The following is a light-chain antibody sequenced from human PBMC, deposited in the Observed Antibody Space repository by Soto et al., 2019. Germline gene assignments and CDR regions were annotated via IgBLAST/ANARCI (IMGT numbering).Light chain of an antibody. Sequence: EKVVQKSAGPLSLSQGEDPTLFCRASQSVGSNLAWYQQNPGQAPRLLIYGASTRATGIPARFSGIGSGTEFTLTISSLQSEDFAVYYCQLYNFWPRPFGQGTKVDIK. CDR1: QSVGSN. CDR3: QLYNFWPRP. J-gene: IGKJ1*01. V-gene: IGKV3-15*01. CDR2: GAS.